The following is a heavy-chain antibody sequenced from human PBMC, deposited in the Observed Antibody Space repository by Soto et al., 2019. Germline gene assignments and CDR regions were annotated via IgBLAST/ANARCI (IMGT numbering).Heavy chain of an antibody. V-gene: IGHV1-2*02. Sequence: ASVKVSCKASGYTFTGYYMHWVRQAPGQGLEWMGWINPNSGGTNYAQKFQGRVTMTRDTSISTAYMELSRLRSDDTAVYYCARSAHYSNSPFYWGQGTLVTVPS. CDR2: INPNSGGT. D-gene: IGHD4-4*01. CDR1: GYTFTGYY. J-gene: IGHJ4*02. CDR3: ARSAHYSNSPFY.